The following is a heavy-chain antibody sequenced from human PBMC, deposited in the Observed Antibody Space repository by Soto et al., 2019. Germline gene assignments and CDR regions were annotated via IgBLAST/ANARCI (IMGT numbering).Heavy chain of an antibody. V-gene: IGHV1-18*04. CDR1: GYTFTSYG. CDR3: ARGTRIAVAGDYYYYGMDV. J-gene: IGHJ6*02. Sequence: QVQLVQSGAEVKKPGASVKVSCKASGYTFTSYGISWVRQAPGQGLEWMGWISAYNGNTNYAQKLQGRVTMTTDTSTSTAYMELRSRRSDDTAVYYCARGTRIAVAGDYYYYGMDVWGQGTTVTVSS. D-gene: IGHD6-19*01. CDR2: ISAYNGNT.